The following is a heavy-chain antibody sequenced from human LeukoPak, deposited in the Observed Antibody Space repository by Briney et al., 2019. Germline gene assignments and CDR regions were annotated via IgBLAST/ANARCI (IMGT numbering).Heavy chain of an antibody. V-gene: IGHV3-30*18. CDR1: GFTFSSYG. D-gene: IGHD1-26*01. CDR3: AKVLSGSQDY. J-gene: IGHJ4*02. CDR2: ISYDGSNK. Sequence: QPGRSLRLSCAASGFTFSSYGMHWVRQAPGKGLEWVAVISYDGSNKYYADSVKGRFTISRDNSKNTVYLQMNSLRAEDTAVYYCAKVLSGSQDYWGQGTLVTVFS.